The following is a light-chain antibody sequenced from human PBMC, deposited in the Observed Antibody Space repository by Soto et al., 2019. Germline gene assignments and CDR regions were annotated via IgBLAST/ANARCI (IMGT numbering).Light chain of an antibody. V-gene: IGKV2-30*01. Sequence: DVVMTQSPLSLPVTLGQPASISCRSSQSLETSDGDTYLNWYQQKPGQPPKLLIYWASIRESGVPDRFSGSGSGTDFTLTISSVQAEDVAVYYCHQYYDSPLTFGQGTRLEIK. CDR3: HQYYDSPLT. J-gene: IGKJ5*01. CDR2: WAS. CDR1: QSLETSDGDTY.